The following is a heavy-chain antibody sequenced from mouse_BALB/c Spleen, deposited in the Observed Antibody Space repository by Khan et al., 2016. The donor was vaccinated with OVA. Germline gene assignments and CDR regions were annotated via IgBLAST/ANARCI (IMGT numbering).Heavy chain of an antibody. V-gene: IGHV1-77*01. CDR2: ISPGSGDT. D-gene: IGHD1-2*01. CDR1: GYTFTDYY. J-gene: IGHJ3*01. CDR3: ARRNYYGYTFAY. Sequence: QVQLKQSGAELARPGASVKLSCKASGYTFTDYYINWVKQRTGQGLEWIGEISPGSGDTSYNERFKGKVTLTADKSSSTAYMQLSSLTSEASAVYFCARRNYYGYTFAYWGQGTLVTVSA.